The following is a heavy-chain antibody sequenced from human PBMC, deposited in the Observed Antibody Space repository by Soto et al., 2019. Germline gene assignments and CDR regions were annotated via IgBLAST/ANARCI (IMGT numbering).Heavy chain of an antibody. Sequence: QVQLQESGPGLVKPSQTLSLTCTVSGGSISSGGTGSYWTWIRQLPGKGLEWIGYIYYTGNTYYNXSXKSXPTISTDTSENQFSLKLTSVTAADTAVYFCASGHDAYKVRYWGQGTLVTVSS. J-gene: IGHJ4*02. CDR2: IYYTGNT. V-gene: IGHV4-31*03. CDR3: ASGHDAYKVRY. D-gene: IGHD1-1*01. CDR1: GGSISSGGTGSY.